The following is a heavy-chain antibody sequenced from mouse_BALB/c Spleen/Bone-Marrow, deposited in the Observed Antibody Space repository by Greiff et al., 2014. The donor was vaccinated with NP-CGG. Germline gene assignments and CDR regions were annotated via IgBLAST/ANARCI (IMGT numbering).Heavy chain of an antibody. CDR2: ISNGSSTI. CDR1: GFTFSSFG. CDR3: ARKGAMITHYYAMDY. V-gene: IGHV5-17*02. Sequence: EVQRVESGGGLVRPGGSRKLSCAASGFTFSSFGMHWVRQAPEKGLEWVAYISNGSSTIYYADTVKGRFTISRDNPKNTLFLQMTSLRSEDTAMYYCARKGAMITHYYAMDYWGQGTSVTVSS. J-gene: IGHJ4*01. D-gene: IGHD2-4*01.